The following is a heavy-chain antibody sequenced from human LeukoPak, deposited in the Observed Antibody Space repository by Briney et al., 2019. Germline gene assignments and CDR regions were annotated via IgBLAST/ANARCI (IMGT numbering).Heavy chain of an antibody. Sequence: GESLKVSCKGSGYSFTSYWIGWVRQIPGKGLEWMGIIYPGDSDTRYSPSFQGQVTISADKSISTAYLQWSSLKASDTAMYYCARHEYSGYDSSPFDYWGQGTLVTVSS. CDR1: GYSFTSYW. CDR3: ARHEYSGYDSSPFDY. D-gene: IGHD5-12*01. J-gene: IGHJ4*02. V-gene: IGHV5-51*01. CDR2: IYPGDSDT.